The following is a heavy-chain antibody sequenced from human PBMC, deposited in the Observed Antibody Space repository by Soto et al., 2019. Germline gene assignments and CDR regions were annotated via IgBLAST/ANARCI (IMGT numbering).Heavy chain of an antibody. CDR3: ARVAGHKNARFDT. J-gene: IGHJ4*02. V-gene: IGHV1-2*02. CDR2: INPGSGVT. CDR1: GYSFTKYH. D-gene: IGHD1-1*01. Sequence: ASVKVSCKASGYSFTKYHMHWVRQAPGQGLEWMGWINPGSGVTNQAQKFQGRVTMTRDTSITTTYMELDSLTSDDTAVYYCARVAGHKNARFDTWGQGALVTVSS.